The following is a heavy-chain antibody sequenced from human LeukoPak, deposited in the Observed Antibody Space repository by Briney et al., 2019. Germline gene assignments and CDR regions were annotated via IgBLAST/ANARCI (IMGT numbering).Heavy chain of an antibody. CDR3: ATKPQYYDILTGYSYTLDY. CDR2: FDPEDGET. J-gene: IGHJ4*02. V-gene: IGHV1-24*01. Sequence: GASVKVSCKVSGYTLTELSMHWVRQAPGKGLEWMGGFDPEDGETIYAQKFQGRVTMTEDTSTDTAYMELSSLRSEDTAVYYCATKPQYYDILTGYSYTLDYWGQGTLVTVSS. D-gene: IGHD3-9*01. CDR1: GYTLTELS.